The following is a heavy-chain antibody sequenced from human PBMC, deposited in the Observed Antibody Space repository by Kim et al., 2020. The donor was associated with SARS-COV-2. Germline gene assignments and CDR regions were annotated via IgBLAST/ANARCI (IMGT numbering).Heavy chain of an antibody. V-gene: IGHV4-59*01. CDR3: ARDPLAGSYPTDY. J-gene: IGHJ4*02. D-gene: IGHD1-26*01. Sequence: YNPSLKSRVTISVDTSKNQFSLKLSSVTAADTAVYYCARDPLAGSYPTDYWGQGTLVTVSS.